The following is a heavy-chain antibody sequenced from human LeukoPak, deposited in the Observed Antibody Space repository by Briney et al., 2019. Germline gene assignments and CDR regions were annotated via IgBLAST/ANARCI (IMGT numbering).Heavy chain of an antibody. J-gene: IGHJ3*02. CDR2: FDPEDGET. D-gene: IGHD2-15*01. Sequence: ASVKVSCKXSGYTLTELSMHWVQQAPGKGLEWMGRFDPEDGETIYAQKFQGRVTMTEDTSTDTAYMELSSLRSEDTAVYYCATVNGYCSGGSCYSRAFGIWGQGTMVTVSS. V-gene: IGHV1-24*01. CDR3: ATVNGYCSGGSCYSRAFGI. CDR1: GYTLTELS.